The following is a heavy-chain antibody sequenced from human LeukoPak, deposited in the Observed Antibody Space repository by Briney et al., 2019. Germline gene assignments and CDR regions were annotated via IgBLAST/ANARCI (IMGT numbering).Heavy chain of an antibody. D-gene: IGHD5-18*01. CDR1: GFTFRNAS. V-gene: IGHV3-15*01. Sequence: GGSLRLSCAASGFTFRNASMSWVRQAPGKGLEWVGRIKSKTDGGTIDYAAPVKGRFTISRGDSKNTLYLQMNSLKTEDTAVYFCAHRDTTMVRVDYWGQGTLVTVSS. J-gene: IGHJ4*02. CDR3: AHRDTTMVRVDY. CDR2: IKSKTDGGTI.